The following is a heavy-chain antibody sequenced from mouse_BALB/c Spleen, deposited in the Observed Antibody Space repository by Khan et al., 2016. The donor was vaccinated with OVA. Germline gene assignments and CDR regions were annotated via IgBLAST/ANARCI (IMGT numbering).Heavy chain of an antibody. CDR3: ARYGNHWYFDF. CDR1: GYTFSSYW. J-gene: IGHJ1*01. D-gene: IGHD2-1*01. V-gene: IGHV1-9*01. Sequence: VQLQESGAELMKPGASVKISCKATGYTFSSYWIEWVKQRPGHGLEWIGEILPGSSSTNYNEKFKGKATFTADTSSNTAYMKLSSLTSEDSAVYCCARYGNHWYFDFWGAGTTVTVSS. CDR2: ILPGSSST.